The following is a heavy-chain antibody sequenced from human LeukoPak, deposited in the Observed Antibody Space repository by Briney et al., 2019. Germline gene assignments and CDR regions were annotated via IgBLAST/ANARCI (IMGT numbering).Heavy chain of an antibody. CDR2: INGGGGGGT. CDR1: GFTFSNYA. J-gene: IGHJ5*02. D-gene: IGHD2-2*01. V-gene: IGHV3-23*01. CDR3: AASLPNIVVVPAAKGPFGS. Sequence: GGSLRLACAASGFTFSNYAMSWVRQAPGKGLEWVSGINGGGGGGTFHADSVRGRFTISRDNSKNTLYLQMSSLRAEDTAVYYCAASLPNIVVVPAAKGPFGSWGQGALVTVSS.